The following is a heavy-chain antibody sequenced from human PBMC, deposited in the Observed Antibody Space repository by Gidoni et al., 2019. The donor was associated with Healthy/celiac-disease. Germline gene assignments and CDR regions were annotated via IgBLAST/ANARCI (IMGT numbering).Heavy chain of an antibody. Sequence: QVQLVESGGGVAQPGRSLRISCAASGFNFSSYRLHGVRQDPGKGLEWVAVIWYDGSNKYYADSVKGRFTISRDNSKNTLFLQMNSLRAEDTAVYYCARAEDIVVVPAAIAPDYWGQVTLVTVSS. J-gene: IGHJ4*02. CDR3: ARAEDIVVVPAAIAPDY. V-gene: IGHV3-33*01. CDR2: IWYDGSNK. CDR1: GFNFSSYR. D-gene: IGHD2-2*01.